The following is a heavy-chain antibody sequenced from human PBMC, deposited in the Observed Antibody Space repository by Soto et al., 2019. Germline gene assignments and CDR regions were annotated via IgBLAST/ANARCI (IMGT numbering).Heavy chain of an antibody. D-gene: IGHD4-17*01. V-gene: IGHV3-9*01. J-gene: IGHJ4*02. Sequence: EVQLVESGGGLVQPGRSLRLSCAASGFTFDDYAMHWVRQAPGKGLEWVSGISWNSGSIGYADSVQGRFTISRDNAKNSLYLQMNSLRVEDTALYYCAKSPLGTVTGVGYFDYWGQGTLVTVSS. CDR2: ISWNSGSI. CDR1: GFTFDDYA. CDR3: AKSPLGTVTGVGYFDY.